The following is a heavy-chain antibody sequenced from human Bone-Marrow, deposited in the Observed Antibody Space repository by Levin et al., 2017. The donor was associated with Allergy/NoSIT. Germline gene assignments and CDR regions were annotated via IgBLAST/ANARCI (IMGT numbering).Heavy chain of an antibody. CDR2: INPNSGGT. J-gene: IGHJ4*02. Sequence: ASVKVSCKASGYTFTGYYMHWVRQAPGQGLEWMGWINPNSGGTNYAQKFQGRVTMTRDTSISTAYMELSRLRSDDTAVYYCARDSALGATVTNGFDYWGQGTLVTVSS. D-gene: IGHD4-17*01. CDR3: ARDSALGATVTNGFDY. V-gene: IGHV1-2*02. CDR1: GYTFTGYY.